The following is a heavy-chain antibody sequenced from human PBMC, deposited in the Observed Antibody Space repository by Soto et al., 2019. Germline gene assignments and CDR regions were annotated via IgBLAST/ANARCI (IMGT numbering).Heavy chain of an antibody. CDR3: ARTTATSSESDY. Sequence: PSETLSLTCAISGGSFSANHWSWIRQSPGQGLEWIGEITLGGSTNYSPSLKSRVSISVDEGKKQFSLEMTSVTAADTAVYYCARTTATSSESDYWGQGTLVTVSS. V-gene: IGHV4-34*01. J-gene: IGHJ4*02. CDR2: ITLGGST. CDR1: GGSFSANH. D-gene: IGHD5-18*01.